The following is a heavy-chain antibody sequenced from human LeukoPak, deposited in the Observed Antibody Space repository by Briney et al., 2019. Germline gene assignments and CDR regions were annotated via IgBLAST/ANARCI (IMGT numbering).Heavy chain of an antibody. Sequence: SVKVSCKASGGTFSSYAISWVRQAPGQGLEWMGGLIPIFGTANYAQKFQGRVTITTDESTSTAYMELSSLRSEDTAVYYCARTYSGLTQLRYFDWSRDDAFDIWGQGTMVTVSS. D-gene: IGHD3-9*01. CDR3: ARTYSGLTQLRYFDWSRDDAFDI. CDR1: GGTFSSYA. V-gene: IGHV1-69*05. J-gene: IGHJ3*02. CDR2: LIPIFGTA.